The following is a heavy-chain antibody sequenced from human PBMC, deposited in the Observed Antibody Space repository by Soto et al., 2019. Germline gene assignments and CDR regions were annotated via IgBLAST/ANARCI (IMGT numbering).Heavy chain of an antibody. D-gene: IGHD1-26*01. CDR3: AKNQGVELVPLATVDWFDP. CDR1: GFIFENFG. V-gene: IGHV3-23*01. Sequence: VGSLRLSCAASGFIFENFGMSWVRLAPGKGLEWISSISGSGFKKYYADSVKGRFTISRDNSKSTVYLELNNLSAEDTAVYHCAKNQGVELVPLATVDWFDPWGQGSVVTVSS. CDR2: ISGSGFKK. J-gene: IGHJ5*02.